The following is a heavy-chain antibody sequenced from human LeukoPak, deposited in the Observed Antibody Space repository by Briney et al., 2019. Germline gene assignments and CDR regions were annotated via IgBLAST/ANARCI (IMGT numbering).Heavy chain of an antibody. D-gene: IGHD2-15*01. J-gene: IGHJ6*03. CDR2: ISWNSGSI. V-gene: IGHV3-9*01. Sequence: PGGSLRLSCAASGLSFSSFAMSWVRQGPARGLEWVSGISWNSGSIAYADSVKGRFTISRDNAKNLLFLQMSSLRAADTALYYCVKGHCSSSSCFPNYYYYMDVWGTGTTVTVSS. CDR3: VKGHCSSSSCFPNYYYYMDV. CDR1: GLSFSSFA.